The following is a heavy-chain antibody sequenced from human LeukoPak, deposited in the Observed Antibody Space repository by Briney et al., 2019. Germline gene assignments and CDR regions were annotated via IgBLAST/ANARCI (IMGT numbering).Heavy chain of an antibody. Sequence: ASVKVSCKTSGYTFIDYYVHWIRQAPGQGLEWMGGIIPIFGTANYAQKFQGRVTITADESTSTAYMELSSLRSEDTAVYYCGVVADDFDYWGQGTLVTVSS. CDR3: GVVADDFDY. V-gene: IGHV1-69*13. CDR1: GYTFIDYY. CDR2: IIPIFGTA. J-gene: IGHJ4*02. D-gene: IGHD5-12*01.